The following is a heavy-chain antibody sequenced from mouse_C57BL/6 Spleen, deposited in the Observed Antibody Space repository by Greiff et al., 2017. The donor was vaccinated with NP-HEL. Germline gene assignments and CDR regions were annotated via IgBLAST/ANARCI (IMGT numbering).Heavy chain of an antibody. D-gene: IGHD1-1*01. Sequence: QVQLQQPGTELVKPGASVKLSCKASGYTFTSYWMHWVKQRPGQGLEWIGNINPSNGGTNYNEKFKSKATLTVDKSSSTAYMPLRSLTSEDSAVYYCASAVVVHYYAMDYWGQGTSVTV. CDR3: ASAVVVHYYAMDY. J-gene: IGHJ4*01. CDR2: INPSNGGT. CDR1: GYTFTSYW. V-gene: IGHV1-53*01.